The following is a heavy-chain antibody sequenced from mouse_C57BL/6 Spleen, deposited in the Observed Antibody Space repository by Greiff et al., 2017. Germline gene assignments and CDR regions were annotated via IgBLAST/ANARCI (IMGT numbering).Heavy chain of an antibody. D-gene: IGHD2-3*01. Sequence: DVMLVESGGGLVKPGGSLKLSCAASGFTFSDYGMHWVRQAPEKGLEWVAYISSGSSTIYYADTVKGRFTISRDNAENTLFLQMTSLRSEDTAMYCCARRDGYPYAMDYWGQGTSVTVSS. J-gene: IGHJ4*01. V-gene: IGHV5-17*01. CDR3: ARRDGYPYAMDY. CDR2: ISSGSSTI. CDR1: GFTFSDYG.